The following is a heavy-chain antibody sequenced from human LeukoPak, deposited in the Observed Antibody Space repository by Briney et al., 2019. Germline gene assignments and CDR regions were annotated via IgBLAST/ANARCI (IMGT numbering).Heavy chain of an antibody. Sequence: GGSLRLSCAASGFTFSSYAMHWVRQAPGKGLEYVSAISSNGGSTYYANSVKGRFTISRDNAKNSLNLQMNSLRAEDTAVYYCARGQSSTIFGVVIMGNYYYMDVWGKGTTVTVSS. CDR1: GFTFSSYA. J-gene: IGHJ6*03. D-gene: IGHD3-3*01. CDR3: ARGQSSTIFGVVIMGNYYYMDV. CDR2: ISSNGGST. V-gene: IGHV3-64*01.